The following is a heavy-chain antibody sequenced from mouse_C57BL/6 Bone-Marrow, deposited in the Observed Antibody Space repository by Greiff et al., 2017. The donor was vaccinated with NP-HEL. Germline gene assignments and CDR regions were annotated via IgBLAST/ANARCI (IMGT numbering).Heavy chain of an antibody. J-gene: IGHJ3*01. Sequence: EVQRVESGEGLVKPGGSLKLSCAASGFTFSSYAMSWVRQTPEKRLEWVAYISSGGDYIYYADTVKGRFTISRDNARNTLYLQMSSLKSEDTAMYYCTREDYGYDDGAWFAYWGQGTLVTVSA. V-gene: IGHV5-9-1*02. CDR1: GFTFSSYA. D-gene: IGHD2-2*01. CDR3: TREDYGYDDGAWFAY. CDR2: ISSGGDYI.